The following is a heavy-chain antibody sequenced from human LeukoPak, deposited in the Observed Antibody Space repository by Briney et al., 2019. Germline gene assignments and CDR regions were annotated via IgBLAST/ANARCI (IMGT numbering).Heavy chain of an antibody. D-gene: IGHD4-23*01. CDR2: IREDGGHT. Sequence: GGSLRLSCVTSGLTFTNHWMSWVRQAPEKGLEWVANIREDGGHTKYVDSVKGRFTISRDNAKNSLFLQMDGLRVDDTAVYFCARDGRGGHNDFWGQGTLITVSS. CDR3: ARDGRGGHNDF. V-gene: IGHV3-7*01. CDR1: GLTFTNHW. J-gene: IGHJ4*02.